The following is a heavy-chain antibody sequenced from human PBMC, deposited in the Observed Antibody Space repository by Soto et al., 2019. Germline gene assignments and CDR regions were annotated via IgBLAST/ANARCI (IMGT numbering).Heavy chain of an antibody. Sequence: PGGSLRLSCAASGFTFSSYSMSWVRQARGKGLEWVANINKNGGEKYYVDSVKGRFTISRDNAKNSLYLQMNSLRAEDTAVYYCARPWDTAMVSTWNYWGQGTLVTVSS. V-gene: IGHV3-7*03. J-gene: IGHJ4*02. D-gene: IGHD5-18*01. CDR1: GFTFSSYS. CDR3: ARPWDTAMVSTWNY. CDR2: INKNGGEK.